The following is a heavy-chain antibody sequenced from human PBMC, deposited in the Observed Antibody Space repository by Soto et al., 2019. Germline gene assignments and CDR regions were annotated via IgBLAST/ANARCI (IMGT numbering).Heavy chain of an antibody. CDR1: GFSLTTSGVG. Sequence: QITLKESGPTLAKPTQTLTLTCTFSGFSLTTSGVGVGWIRQPPGKALEWLALIYWDDDKTYNPSLKSRLTITQDTTKNQGVLTMTNMDPADTATYYCAHRSYSDWFDPWGQGTLVTVSS. CDR2: IYWDDDK. V-gene: IGHV2-5*02. CDR3: AHRSYSDWFDP. J-gene: IGHJ5*02. D-gene: IGHD6-13*01.